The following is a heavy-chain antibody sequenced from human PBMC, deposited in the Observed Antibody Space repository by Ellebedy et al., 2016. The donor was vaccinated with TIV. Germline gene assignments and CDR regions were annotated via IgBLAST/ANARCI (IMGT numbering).Heavy chain of an antibody. CDR3: ATYTMGRLDY. CDR2: FYYSGNT. J-gene: IGHJ4*02. CDR1: GDSISSHY. Sequence: MPSETLSLTCTVSGDSISSHYWSWIRQPPGKGLEWIAYFYYSGNTNYSPSLKSRVSISVDTSKNQFSLKLSSVTAADTAVYYCATYTMGRLDYWGQGTLVTVSS. V-gene: IGHV4-59*08. D-gene: IGHD1-1*01.